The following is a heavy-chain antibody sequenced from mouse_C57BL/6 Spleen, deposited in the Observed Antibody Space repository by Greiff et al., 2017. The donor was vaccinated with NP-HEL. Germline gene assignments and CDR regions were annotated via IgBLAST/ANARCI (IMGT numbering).Heavy chain of an antibody. J-gene: IGHJ3*01. CDR1: GYTFTSYW. CDR3: ARSLGYDSAWFAY. D-gene: IGHD6-5*01. Sequence: QVQLQQSGAELVRPGSSVKLSCKASGYTFTSYWMHWVKQRPIQGLEWIGNIDPSDSETHYNQKFKDKATLTVDKSSSTAYMQLSSLTSEDSAVYYCARSLGYDSAWFAYWGQGTLVTVSA. V-gene: IGHV1-52*01. CDR2: IDPSDSET.